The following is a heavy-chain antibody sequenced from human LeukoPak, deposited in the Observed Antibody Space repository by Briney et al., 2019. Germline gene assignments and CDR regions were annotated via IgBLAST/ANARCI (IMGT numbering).Heavy chain of an antibody. J-gene: IGHJ3*02. Sequence: PGGSLRLSCAASVFTFNSYGMHWVRQAPGKGLEWVALISYDGSNKYYADSVKGRFTISRDDSKNTLYLEMNSLRAEDTALYYCAKDDKDRSYGSAFGIWGQGTMVTVSS. CDR1: VFTFNSYG. V-gene: IGHV3-30*18. CDR3: AKDDKDRSYGSAFGI. CDR2: ISYDGSNK. D-gene: IGHD3-10*01.